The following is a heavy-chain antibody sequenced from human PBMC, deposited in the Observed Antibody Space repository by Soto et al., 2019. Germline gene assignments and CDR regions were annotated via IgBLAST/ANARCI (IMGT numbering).Heavy chain of an antibody. CDR3: STLPPRIVVVVLPIPS. CDR2: VYHTGST. D-gene: IGHD2-15*01. CDR1: GGSISSGGYSW. V-gene: IGHV4-4*02. Sequence: PSETLSLTCAVSGGSISSGGYSWWTWVRQTPGKGLERIGEVYHTGSTKYNPSLNNRVTISLDKSNNPFSLNLKSVSAADTAVFFCSTLPPRIVVVVLPIPSWGQGTLVTVSS. J-gene: IGHJ4*02.